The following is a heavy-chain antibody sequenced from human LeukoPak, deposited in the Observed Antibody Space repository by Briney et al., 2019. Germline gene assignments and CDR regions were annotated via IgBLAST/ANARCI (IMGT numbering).Heavy chain of an antibody. CDR1: GFTFSDYN. D-gene: IGHD6-19*01. CDR2: ISSSSSTI. J-gene: IGHJ4*02. CDR3: AREVRVRPSVVGPAGS. V-gene: IGHV3-48*01. Sequence: PGGSLRLSCAASGFTFSDYNMNWVRQAPGKGLEWVSYISSSSSTIYYADSVKGRFTISRDNAKNSLYLQMNSLRAEDTAVYYCAREVRVRPSVVGPAGSWGQGTLVTVSS.